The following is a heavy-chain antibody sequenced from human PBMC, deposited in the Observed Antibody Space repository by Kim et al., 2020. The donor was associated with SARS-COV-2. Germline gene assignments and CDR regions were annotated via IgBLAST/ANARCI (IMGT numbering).Heavy chain of an antibody. CDR2: ISSSSSYI. CDR1: GFTFSSYS. CDR3: AEVPETISFDY. V-gene: IGHV3-21*01. J-gene: IGHJ4*02. D-gene: IGHD1-7*01. Sequence: GGSLRLSCAASGFTFSSYSMNWVRQAPGKGLEWVSSISSSSSYIYYADSVKGRFTISRDNAKNSLYLQRNSLRAEAPAVIYCAEVPETISFDYWAKETRV.